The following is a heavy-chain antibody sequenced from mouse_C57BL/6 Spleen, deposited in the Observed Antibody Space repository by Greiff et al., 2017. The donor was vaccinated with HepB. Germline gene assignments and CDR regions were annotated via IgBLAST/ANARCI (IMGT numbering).Heavy chain of an antibody. V-gene: IGHV1-39*01. CDR1: GYSFTDYN. J-gene: IGHJ1*03. D-gene: IGHD2-4*01. CDR3: ARRDYEGWYFDV. Sequence: VHVKQSGPELVKPGASVKISCKASGYSFTDYNMNWVKQSNGKSLEWIGVINPNYGTTSYNQKFKGKATLTVDQSSSTAYMQLNSLTSEDSAVYYCARRDYEGWYFDVWGTGTTVTVSS. CDR2: INPNYGTT.